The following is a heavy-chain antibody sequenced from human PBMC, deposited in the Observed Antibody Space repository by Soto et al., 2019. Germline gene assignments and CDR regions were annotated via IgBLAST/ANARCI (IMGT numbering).Heavy chain of an antibody. V-gene: IGHV3-23*01. D-gene: IGHD3-3*01. CDR2: ISGSGGST. CDR3: ASGHYDFWSGYSAHYFDY. J-gene: IGHJ4*02. CDR1: GFTFSSYA. Sequence: EVQLLESGGGLVQPGGSLRLSCAASGFTFSSYAMSWVRQAPGKGLEWVSAISGSGGSTYYADSVKGRFIISRDNSKNTLYLQMNSLRAEDTAVYYCASGHYDFWSGYSAHYFDYWGQGTLVTVSS.